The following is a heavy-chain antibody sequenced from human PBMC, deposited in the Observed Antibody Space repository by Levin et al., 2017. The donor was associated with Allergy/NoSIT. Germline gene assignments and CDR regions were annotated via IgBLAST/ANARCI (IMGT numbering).Heavy chain of an antibody. D-gene: IGHD5-12*01. Sequence: SQTLSLTCPVSGGSISGYYWSWIRQPPGKGLEWIGYIYYSGSTNYNPSLTSRVTISVDTSKNHFSLRLSSVTAADTALYYCARDRGAYDGFFDFWGQGTVVTVSA. CDR2: IYYSGST. V-gene: IGHV4-59*01. CDR3: ARDRGAYDGFFDF. CDR1: GGSISGYY. J-gene: IGHJ4*02.